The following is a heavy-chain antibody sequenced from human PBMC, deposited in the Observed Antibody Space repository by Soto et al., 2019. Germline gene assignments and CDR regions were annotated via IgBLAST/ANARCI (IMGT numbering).Heavy chain of an antibody. Sequence: SETLSLTCTVSGGSISSGGYYWSWIRQHPGKGLEWIGYIYYSGSTNYNPSLKSRVTISVDTSKNQFSLKLSSVTAADTAVYYCARAYYDFWSGPSYYYYYYMDVWGKGTTVTVSS. CDR2: IYYSGST. J-gene: IGHJ6*03. CDR1: GGSISSGGYY. D-gene: IGHD3-3*01. V-gene: IGHV4-61*08. CDR3: ARAYYDFWSGPSYYYYYYMDV.